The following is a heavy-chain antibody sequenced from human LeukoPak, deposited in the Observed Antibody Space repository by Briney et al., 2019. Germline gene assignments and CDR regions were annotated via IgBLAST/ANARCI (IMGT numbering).Heavy chain of an antibody. CDR3: ARGGAYGDHTAWFDP. CDR1: GGSISSGGYY. V-gene: IGHV4-31*03. CDR2: IYYSGST. D-gene: IGHD4-17*01. Sequence: SETLSLTCTVSGGSISSGGYYWSWIRQHPGKGLEWIWYIYYSGSTYYNPSLKSRVTISVDTSKNQFSLKLSSVTAADTAVYCCARGGAYGDHTAWFDPWGQGTLVTVSS. J-gene: IGHJ5*02.